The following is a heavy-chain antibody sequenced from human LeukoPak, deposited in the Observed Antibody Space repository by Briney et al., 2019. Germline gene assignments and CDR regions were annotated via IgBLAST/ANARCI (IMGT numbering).Heavy chain of an antibody. V-gene: IGHV4-31*03. Sequence: SETLSLTCTVSGGSISSGGYYWSWIRQHPGKGLEWIGYIYYSGSTYYNPSLKSRVTISVDTSKNQFSLKLSSVTAADTAVYYCARVYQDSSTLYYFDYWGQGTLVTVSS. J-gene: IGHJ4*02. D-gene: IGHD2/OR15-2a*01. CDR1: GGSISSGGYY. CDR3: ARVYQDSSTLYYFDY. CDR2: IYYSGST.